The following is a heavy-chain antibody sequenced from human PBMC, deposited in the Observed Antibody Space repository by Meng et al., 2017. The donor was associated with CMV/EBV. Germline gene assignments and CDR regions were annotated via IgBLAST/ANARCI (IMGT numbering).Heavy chain of an antibody. J-gene: IGHJ5*02. Sequence: DSYGSIGSSSYCWGWIRQPPEKGLEWIGSVYYRGSTYYNPSLKSRVTISVDTSKNQFSLKLSSVTAADTAVYYCARERRELHWFDPWGQGTLVTVSS. D-gene: IGHD1-26*01. CDR1: YGSIGSSSYC. CDR2: VYYRGST. V-gene: IGHV4-39*07. CDR3: ARERRELHWFDP.